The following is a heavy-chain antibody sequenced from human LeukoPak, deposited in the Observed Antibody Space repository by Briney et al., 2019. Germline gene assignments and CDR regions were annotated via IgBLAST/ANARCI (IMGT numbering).Heavy chain of an antibody. V-gene: IGHV3-21*01. J-gene: IGHJ3*02. CDR1: GFTFSSYS. CDR2: ISSSSGYI. Sequence: PGGSLRLSCAASGFTFSSYSMNWVRQAPGKGLEWVSSISSSSGYIYYADSVKGRFTISRDNAKNSLYLQMNSLRAEDTAVYYCARDRNTRITIFGVVLDAFDIWGQGTMVTVSS. CDR3: ARDRNTRITIFGVVLDAFDI. D-gene: IGHD3-3*01.